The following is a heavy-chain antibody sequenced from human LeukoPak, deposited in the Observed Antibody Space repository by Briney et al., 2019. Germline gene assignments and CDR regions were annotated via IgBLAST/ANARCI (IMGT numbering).Heavy chain of an antibody. D-gene: IGHD5-24*01. J-gene: IGHJ4*02. CDR2: IYHSGST. CDR3: ARVTEVGRDGYNPFDY. V-gene: IGHV4-4*02. CDR1: GGSISSSNW. Sequence: SETLSLTCAVSGGSISSSNWWSWVRQPPGKGLEWIGEIYHSGSTNYNPSLKSRVTISVDKSKNQFSLKLSSVTAADTAVYYCARVTEVGRDGYNPFDYWGQGTLVTVSS.